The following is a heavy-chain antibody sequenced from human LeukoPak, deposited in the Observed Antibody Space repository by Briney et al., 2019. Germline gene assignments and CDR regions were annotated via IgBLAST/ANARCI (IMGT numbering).Heavy chain of an antibody. V-gene: IGHV3-23*01. Sequence: GGSLRLSCAASGFTFSTYVMTWVRQAPGKGLEWVSAILGSGGGTYYTDSVKGRFTISRDNSKNTLYLQMNSLRAEDTAVYYRATTPGVYYYYHMDVWGQGTTVTVSS. CDR2: ILGSGGGT. J-gene: IGHJ6*02. CDR1: GFTFSTYV. D-gene: IGHD3-10*01. CDR3: ATTPGVYYYYHMDV.